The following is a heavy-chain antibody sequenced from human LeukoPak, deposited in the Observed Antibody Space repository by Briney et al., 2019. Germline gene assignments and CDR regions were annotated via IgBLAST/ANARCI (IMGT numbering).Heavy chain of an antibody. V-gene: IGHV4-39*01. CDR1: GGSISSSSYY. Sequence: PSETLSLTCTVSGGSISSSSYYWGWIRQPPGKGLEWIGSIYYSGRTYYNPSLKSRVTISVDTSKNQFSLKLSSVTAADTAVYYCARSYSSSAPVDYWGQGTLVTVSS. J-gene: IGHJ4*02. D-gene: IGHD6-6*01. CDR2: IYYSGRT. CDR3: ARSYSSSAPVDY.